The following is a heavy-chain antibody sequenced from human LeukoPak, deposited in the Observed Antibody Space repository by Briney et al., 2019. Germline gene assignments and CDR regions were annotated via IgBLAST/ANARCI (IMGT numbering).Heavy chain of an antibody. D-gene: IGHD2-2*01. Sequence: ASVKVSCKASGYTYTGYYMHWVRQAPGQGLEWMGRINPNSGGTNYAQKFQGRVTMTGDTSISTAYMELSRLRSDDKGVYCCARSLEPAAMWGGFYWGQGTLVTVSS. CDR2: INPNSGGT. V-gene: IGHV1-2*05. J-gene: IGHJ4*02. CDR1: GYTYTGYY. CDR3: ARSLEPAAMWGGFY.